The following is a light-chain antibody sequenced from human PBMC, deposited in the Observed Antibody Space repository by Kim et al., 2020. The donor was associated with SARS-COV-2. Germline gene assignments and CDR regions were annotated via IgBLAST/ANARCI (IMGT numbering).Light chain of an antibody. V-gene: IGKV1-39*01. J-gene: IGKJ4*01. CDR3: QQGYSTPVT. CDR2: CAF. Sequence: DIQMTQFPSSLSASVGDRVTITCRASQTITNYLNWYQQKPGKAPKVLIYCAFSLQSGVPSRFSGNGSGTDFTLTISSLQPEDFATYFCQQGYSTPVTFGGGTKVDIK. CDR1: QTITNY.